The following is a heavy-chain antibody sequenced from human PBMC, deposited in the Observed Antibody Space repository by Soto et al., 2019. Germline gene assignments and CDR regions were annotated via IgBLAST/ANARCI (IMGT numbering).Heavy chain of an antibody. V-gene: IGHV1-8*01. Sequence: GVSVKVSCKSSGYTFTIYEINWVRQATGQGLEWMGWMNPNSGNTGYAQKFQGRVTMTRNTSISTAYMELSSLRSEDTAVYYCARAREAVAGNDYWGQGTLVTVSS. CDR1: GYTFTIYE. CDR2: MNPNSGNT. D-gene: IGHD6-19*01. CDR3: ARAREAVAGNDY. J-gene: IGHJ4*02.